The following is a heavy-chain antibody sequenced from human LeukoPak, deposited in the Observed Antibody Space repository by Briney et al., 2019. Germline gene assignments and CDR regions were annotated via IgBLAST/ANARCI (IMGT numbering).Heavy chain of an antibody. CDR1: GFTFGDYA. Sequence: GGSLRLSCTASGFTFGDYAMSWFRQAPGKGLEWVGFIRSKAYGGTTEYAASVKGRFTISRDDSKSIAYLQMNSLKTEDTAVYYCTRGGYYGSGRDGYYYYGMDVWGQGTTVSVSS. CDR2: IRSKAYGGTT. J-gene: IGHJ6*02. V-gene: IGHV3-49*03. CDR3: TRGGYYGSGRDGYYYYGMDV. D-gene: IGHD3-10*01.